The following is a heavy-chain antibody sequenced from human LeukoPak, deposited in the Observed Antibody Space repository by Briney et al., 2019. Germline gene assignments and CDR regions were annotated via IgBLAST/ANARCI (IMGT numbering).Heavy chain of an antibody. J-gene: IGHJ5*02. Sequence: SETLSLTCTVSGGSISGYSWSWIRQTPGKGLDWIGYMYYSGSTDYNPSLKSRVTISTDTSKNQVSLKLTSVTAADTAVYYCARGHQGLDPWGQGTLVTVSS. CDR2: MYYSGST. CDR3: ARGHQGLDP. CDR1: GGSISGYS. V-gene: IGHV4-59*01. D-gene: IGHD2-2*01.